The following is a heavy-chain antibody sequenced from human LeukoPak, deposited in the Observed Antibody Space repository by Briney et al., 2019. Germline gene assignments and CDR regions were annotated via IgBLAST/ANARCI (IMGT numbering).Heavy chain of an antibody. CDR1: GYTFTSYG. Sequence: ASVKVSCKASGYTFTSYGISWVRQAPGQGLEWMGWISAYNGNTNYAQKLQGRVTMTTDTSTSTAYMELRSLRSDDTAVYYCASSSIAARPRWFDPWSQGTLVTVSS. V-gene: IGHV1-18*01. CDR3: ASSSIAARPRWFDP. CDR2: ISAYNGNT. J-gene: IGHJ5*02. D-gene: IGHD6-6*01.